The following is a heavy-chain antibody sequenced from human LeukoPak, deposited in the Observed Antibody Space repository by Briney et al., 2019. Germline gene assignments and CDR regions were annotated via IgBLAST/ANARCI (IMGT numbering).Heavy chain of an antibody. CDR1: GFTYSTYA. CDR2: ISSSATVT. Sequence: GGSLRLSCAGSGFTYSTYAMTWVRQAPGKGLEGVSVISSSATVTYYADSGKGRFTSARDNCKNTLFLQMNSLTAEDTAISYCATKLRGLYYFDNWGQGTLVTVSS. J-gene: IGHJ4*02. V-gene: IGHV3-23*01. CDR3: ATKLRGLYYFDN. D-gene: IGHD3-10*01.